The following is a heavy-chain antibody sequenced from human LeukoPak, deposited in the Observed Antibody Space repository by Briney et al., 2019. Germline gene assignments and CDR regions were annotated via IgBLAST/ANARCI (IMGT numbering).Heavy chain of an antibody. CDR3: ARAVHYDSSGYTLTPYFDY. V-gene: IGHV1-69*15. CDR1: GGTFSSYA. J-gene: IGHJ4*02. D-gene: IGHD3-22*01. Sequence: ASVKVSCKASGGTFSSYAISWVRQAPGQGLEWMGRIIPISGTANYAQKFQGRVTITADESTSTAYMELSSLRSEDTAVYYCARAVHYDSSGYTLTPYFDYWGQGTLVTVSS. CDR2: IIPISGTA.